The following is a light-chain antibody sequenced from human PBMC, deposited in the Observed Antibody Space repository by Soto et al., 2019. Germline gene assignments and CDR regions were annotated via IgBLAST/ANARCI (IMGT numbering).Light chain of an antibody. V-gene: IGLV1-40*01. CDR2: GNN. Sequence: QSVLTQPPSVSGPPGRGVTIPCTGSSSNIGEGHDLHWYQQLPGTPPKLLIYGNNNRPPGVPDRFSGSKSGTSASLAITGLQAEDEADYYCQSMGVFGGGTKLTVL. CDR1: SSNIGEGHD. CDR3: QSMGV. J-gene: IGLJ2*01.